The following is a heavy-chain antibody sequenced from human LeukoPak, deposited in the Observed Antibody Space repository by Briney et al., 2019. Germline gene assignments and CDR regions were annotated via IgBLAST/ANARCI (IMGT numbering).Heavy chain of an antibody. D-gene: IGHD6-13*01. J-gene: IGHJ4*02. Sequence: AGGSLRLSCAASGFTFSSYGMHWVRQAPGKGLEWVAVIWYDGSNKYYADSVKGRFTISRDNSKNTLYLQMNSLRAEDTAVYYCARDRYSSSWYLFDYWGQGTLVTVSS. CDR3: ARDRYSSSWYLFDY. CDR2: IWYDGSNK. CDR1: GFTFSSYG. V-gene: IGHV3-33*08.